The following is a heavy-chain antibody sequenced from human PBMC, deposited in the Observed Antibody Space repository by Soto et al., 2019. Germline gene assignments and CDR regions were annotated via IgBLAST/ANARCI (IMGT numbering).Heavy chain of an antibody. CDR2: ISSSGSTI. V-gene: IGHV3-48*03. CDR1: GFTFSSYG. Sequence: PGGSLRLSCAASGFTFSSYGMNWVRQAPGKGWEWVSYISSSGSTIYYADSVKGRFTISRDNAKNSLYLQMNSLRAEDTAVYYCARDSLYYDILTGYGRPDYWGQGTLVTVSS. CDR3: ARDSLYYDILTGYGRPDY. J-gene: IGHJ4*02. D-gene: IGHD3-9*01.